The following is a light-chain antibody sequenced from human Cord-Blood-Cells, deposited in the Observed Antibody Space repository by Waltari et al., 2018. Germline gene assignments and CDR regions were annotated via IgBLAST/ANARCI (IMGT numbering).Light chain of an antibody. CDR1: SSDVGGYNY. Sequence: SALTQPRSVSGSPGQSVTISSTGTSSDVGGYNYVSWYQQNPGKAPKLMIYDVSKRPSGVPVRFSGSKSGNTASLTISGLQAEDEADYYCCSYAGSYTWVFGGGTKLTVL. CDR3: CSYAGSYTWV. J-gene: IGLJ3*02. CDR2: DVS. V-gene: IGLV2-11*01.